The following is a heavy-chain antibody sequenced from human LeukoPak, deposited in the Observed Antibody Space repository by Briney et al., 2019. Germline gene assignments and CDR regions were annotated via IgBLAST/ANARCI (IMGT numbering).Heavy chain of an antibody. V-gene: IGHV3-74*01. CDR2: INADGTVT. CDR3: ATKQWLAPPPDS. J-gene: IGHJ4*02. CDR1: GFTFSKYW. D-gene: IGHD6-19*01. Sequence: GGSLRLSCAASGFTFSKYWMLWVCQARGKGLEGVSRINADGTVTTYADSVKGRFTVSRDNADNTMFLQMNSVRDEDTAVYYCATKQWLAPPPDSWGQGTPVTVSS.